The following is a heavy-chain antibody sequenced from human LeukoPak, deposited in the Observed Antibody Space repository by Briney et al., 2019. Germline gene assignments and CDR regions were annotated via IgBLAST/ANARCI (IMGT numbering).Heavy chain of an antibody. CDR3: ARGRVDTAMATYY. CDR1: GYTFTSYD. Sequence: GASVTVSCKASGYTFTSYDINWVRQATGQGLEWMGWMNPNSGNTGDAQKFQGRVTMTRNTSISTAYMELSSLRSEDTAVYYCARGRVDTAMATYYWGQGTLVTVSS. V-gene: IGHV1-8*01. J-gene: IGHJ4*02. CDR2: MNPNSGNT. D-gene: IGHD5-18*01.